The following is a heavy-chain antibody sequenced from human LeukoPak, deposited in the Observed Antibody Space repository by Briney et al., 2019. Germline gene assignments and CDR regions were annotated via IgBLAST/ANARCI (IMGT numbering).Heavy chain of an antibody. CDR1: GFTFSSYA. V-gene: IGHV3-23*01. CDR2: ISGSGGST. J-gene: IGHJ4*02. D-gene: IGHD2-21*02. Sequence: GGSLRLSCAASGFTFSSYAMSWVRQAPGKGLEWVSAISGSGGSTYYADSVKGRLTISRDNSKNTPYLQMNSLRAEDTAVYYCVVVTAIRGYYFDYWGQGTLVTVSS. CDR3: VVVTAIRGYYFDY.